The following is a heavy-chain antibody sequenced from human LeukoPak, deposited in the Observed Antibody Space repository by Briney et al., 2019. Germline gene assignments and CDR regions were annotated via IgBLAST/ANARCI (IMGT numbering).Heavy chain of an antibody. D-gene: IGHD6-19*01. CDR1: GGSFSGYY. Sequence: SETLSLTCAVYGGSFSGYYWSWIRQPPGKGLEWIGEINHGGSTNYNPSLKSRVTISVDTSKNQFSLKLSSVTAADTAVYYCARHWMAVAPYWYFDLWGRGTLVTVSS. J-gene: IGHJ2*01. CDR3: ARHWMAVAPYWYFDL. CDR2: INHGGST. V-gene: IGHV4-34*01.